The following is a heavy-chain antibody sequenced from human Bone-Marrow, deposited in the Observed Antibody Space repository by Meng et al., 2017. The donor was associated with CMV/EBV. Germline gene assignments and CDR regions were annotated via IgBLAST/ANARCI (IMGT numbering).Heavy chain of an antibody. CDR1: GFTFSSYC. CDR2: ISSSSSYI. Sequence: GESLKISCAASGFTFSSYCMNWVRQAPGKGLEWVSSISSSSSYIYYADSVKGRFPISRDNAKNSLYLQMNSLRAEDTAVYYCARDMVRGVTKRSGFDPWGQGTLVTVSS. V-gene: IGHV3-21*01. CDR3: ARDMVRGVTKRSGFDP. J-gene: IGHJ5*02. D-gene: IGHD3-10*01.